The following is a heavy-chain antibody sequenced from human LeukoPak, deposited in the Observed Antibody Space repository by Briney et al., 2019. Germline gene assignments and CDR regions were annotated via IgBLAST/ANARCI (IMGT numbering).Heavy chain of an antibody. CDR1: GFTFSSYG. V-gene: IGHV3-30*02. CDR2: IRYDGSNK. CDR3: AKGKAAANYYYMDV. Sequence: GGSLRLSCAASGFTFSSYGMHWVRQAPGKGLEWVAFIRYDGSNKYYADSVKGRFTISRDNSKNTLYLQMNSLRAEDTAVYYCAKGKAAANYYYMDVWGKGTTVTVSS. J-gene: IGHJ6*03. D-gene: IGHD6-13*01.